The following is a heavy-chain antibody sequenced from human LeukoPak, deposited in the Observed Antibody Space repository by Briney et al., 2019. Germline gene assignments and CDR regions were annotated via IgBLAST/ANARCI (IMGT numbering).Heavy chain of an antibody. V-gene: IGHV3-48*04. CDR2: ITRSSTTI. D-gene: IGHD3-22*01. CDR3: ARDRSSGSPDDAFDI. J-gene: IGHJ3*02. CDR1: GFNFSIYS. Sequence: GGSLRLSCAASGFNFSIYSMNWVRQAPGKGLEWVSYITRSSTTIYYADSVKGRFTISRDNAKNSLYLQMNSLRAEDTAVYYCARDRSSGSPDDAFDIWGQGTMVTVSS.